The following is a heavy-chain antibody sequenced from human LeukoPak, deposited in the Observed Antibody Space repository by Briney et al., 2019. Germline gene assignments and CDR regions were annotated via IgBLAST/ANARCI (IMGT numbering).Heavy chain of an antibody. CDR3: AKDYYDSSGYYYTLVSFDY. V-gene: IGHV3-30*18. J-gene: IGHJ4*02. D-gene: IGHD3-22*01. CDR1: GFTFSSYG. Sequence: GGSLRLSCAASGFTFSSYGMHWVRQAPGKGLEWVAVISYDGSNKYYADSVKGRFTISRDNSKNTLYLQMNSLRAEDTAVYYCAKDYYDSSGYYYTLVSFDYWGQGTLVTVSS. CDR2: ISYDGSNK.